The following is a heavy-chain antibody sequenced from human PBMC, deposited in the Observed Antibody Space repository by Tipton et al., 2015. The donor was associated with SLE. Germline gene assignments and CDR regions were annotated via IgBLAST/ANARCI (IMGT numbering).Heavy chain of an antibody. CDR2: INHSGST. D-gene: IGHD3-16*01. V-gene: IGHV4-34*01. J-gene: IGHJ4*02. CDR3: ARHRGPTPGEHFDY. CDR1: GGSFSGYY. Sequence: TLSLTCAVYGGSFSGYYWSWIRQPPGKGLEWIGEINHSGSTNYNPSLKSRVTISVDTSKNQLSLKLSSVTAADTAVYYCARHRGPTPGEHFDYWGQGTLVTVSS.